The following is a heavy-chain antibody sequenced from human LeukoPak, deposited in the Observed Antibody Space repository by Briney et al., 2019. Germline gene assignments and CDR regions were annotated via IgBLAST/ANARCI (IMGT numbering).Heavy chain of an antibody. CDR2: MTGGGAT. V-gene: IGHV3-23*01. D-gene: IGHD3-3*01. CDR1: GFSFSKYA. CDR3: ARDSPPHYDFWSRNYYYGMDV. Sequence: GGSLRLSCAGPGFSFSKYAASWVRQAPGKGLEWVSGMTGGGATYHADSVEGRFVISRDNSKNTVYLQMNSLRAEDTAVYYCARDSPPHYDFWSRNYYYGMDVWGQGTTVTVSS. J-gene: IGHJ6*02.